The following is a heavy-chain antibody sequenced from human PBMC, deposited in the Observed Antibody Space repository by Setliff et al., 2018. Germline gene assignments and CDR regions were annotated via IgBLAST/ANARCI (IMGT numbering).Heavy chain of an antibody. Sequence: SETLSLTCRVSGGSISSGNYYWGLIRQPTGKGLEWVATIYYSGSTYSNPSLKSRLIISVDAPDNQFSVKLSSVTAADTAVYYCAKSGGDHCCPLYHHYYMDVWGTGTTVTVSS. J-gene: IGHJ6*03. CDR3: AKSGGDHCCPLYHHYYMDV. V-gene: IGHV4-39*01. D-gene: IGHD2-21*02. CDR1: GGSISSGNYY. CDR2: IYYSGST.